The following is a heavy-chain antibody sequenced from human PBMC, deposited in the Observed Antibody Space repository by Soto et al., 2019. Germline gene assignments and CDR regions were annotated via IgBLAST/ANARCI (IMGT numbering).Heavy chain of an antibody. J-gene: IGHJ5*02. CDR3: AKNQGVELVPLATVDWFDP. D-gene: IGHD1-26*01. CDR2: ISGSGFKK. CDR1: GFIFENFG. Sequence: PGGSLRLSCAASGFIFENFGMSWVRQAPGKGLEWISSISGSGFKKYYADSVKGRLTISRDNSKSTVYLELNNLGAEDTAVYHCAKNQGVELVPLATVDWFDPWGQGSVVTVSS. V-gene: IGHV3-23*01.